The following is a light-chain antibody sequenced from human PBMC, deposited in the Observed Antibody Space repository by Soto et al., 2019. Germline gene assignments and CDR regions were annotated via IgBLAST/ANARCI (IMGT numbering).Light chain of an antibody. CDR2: AAS. CDR3: QQYYSYSWT. CDR1: QGISSY. J-gene: IGKJ1*01. V-gene: IGKV1-8*01. Sequence: AIRMTQSPSSLSASTGDRVTITCRASQGISSYLAWYQQKPGKAPKLLIYAASTLQSGVPSRFSGSGSGTDLTLTISCLQSEDFATYYCQQYYSYSWTFGQGTKVEMK.